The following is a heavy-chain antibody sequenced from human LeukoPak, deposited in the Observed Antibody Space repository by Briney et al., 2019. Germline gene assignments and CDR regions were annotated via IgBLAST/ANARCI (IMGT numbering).Heavy chain of an antibody. CDR3: AREVRFYYDSSGYYYYFDY. D-gene: IGHD3-22*01. CDR1: GFTVSSNY. Sequence: EGSLRLSCAASGFTVSSNYMSWVRQAPGKGLEWVSVIYSGGSTDYADSVKGRFTISRDNSNNTLYLQMNSLRAEDTAVYYCAREVRFYYDSSGYYYYFDYWGQGTLVTVSS. V-gene: IGHV3-66*01. J-gene: IGHJ4*02. CDR2: IYSGGST.